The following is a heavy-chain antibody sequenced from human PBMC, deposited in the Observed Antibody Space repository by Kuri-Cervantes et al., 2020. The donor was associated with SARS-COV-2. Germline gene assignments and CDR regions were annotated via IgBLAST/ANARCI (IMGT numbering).Heavy chain of an antibody. CDR1: GGTFISDL. CDR3: ARRIGSSSPYYYFDY. D-gene: IGHD6-13*01. V-gene: IGHV1-69*10. Sequence: SVKVSCKASGGTFISDLISWVRLAPGQGPEWMGGIIPILRTANYAQKFQGRVTITADKSTSTAYMELRSLRSEDTAVYYCARRIGSSSPYYYFDYWGQGAVVTVSS. J-gene: IGHJ4*02. CDR2: IIPILRTA.